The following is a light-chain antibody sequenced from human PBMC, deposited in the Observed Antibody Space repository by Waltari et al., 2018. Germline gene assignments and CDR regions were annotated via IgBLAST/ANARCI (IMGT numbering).Light chain of an antibody. CDR1: QGINIY. CDR2: AAS. Sequence: DIQLTQSPSFLSASVGDRVTITGRASQGINIYLSWYQQNPGKAPNLLIYAASTLQSGVPSRFSGSESGTEFTLTISSLQPEDFATYYCQQLHTYPITFGQGTLLEIK. CDR3: QQLHTYPIT. V-gene: IGKV1-9*01. J-gene: IGKJ5*01.